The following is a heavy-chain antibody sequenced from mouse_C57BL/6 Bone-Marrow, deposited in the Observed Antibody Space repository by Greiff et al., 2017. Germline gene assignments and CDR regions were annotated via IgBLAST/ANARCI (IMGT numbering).Heavy chain of an antibody. J-gene: IGHJ2*01. CDR1: GYTFTNYW. Sequence: VQLQQSGAELVRPGTSVKMSCKASGYTFTNYWIGWAKQRPGHGLEWIGDIYPGGGYTNYNEKFKGKATLTADKSSSTAYMQLSSLTSEDSAVYYCARLDGCSYLDYWGQGTTLTVSS. D-gene: IGHD2-3*01. V-gene: IGHV1-63*01. CDR3: ARLDGCSYLDY. CDR2: IYPGGGYT.